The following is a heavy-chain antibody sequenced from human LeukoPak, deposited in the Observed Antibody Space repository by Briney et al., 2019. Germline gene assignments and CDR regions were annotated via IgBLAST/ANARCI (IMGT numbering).Heavy chain of an antibody. Sequence: GGSLRLSCAASGFTFSSYSMNWVRQAPGKGLEWVSSISSSSSYIYYADSVKGRFTISRDNAKNSLYLQMNSLRAEDTAVYYCARARLKLNYYMDVWGKGTTVTISS. CDR3: ARARLKLNYYMDV. CDR2: ISSSSSYI. J-gene: IGHJ6*03. D-gene: IGHD3-10*01. CDR1: GFTFSSYS. V-gene: IGHV3-21*01.